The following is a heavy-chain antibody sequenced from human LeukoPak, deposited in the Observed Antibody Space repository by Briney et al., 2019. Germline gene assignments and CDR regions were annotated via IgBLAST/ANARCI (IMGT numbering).Heavy chain of an antibody. Sequence: GASVKVSCKASGGTFSSYAISWVRQAPRQGLEWMGRIIPIFGTANYAQKFQGRVTITTDESTSTAYMELSSLRSEDTAVYYCARDPYDSSGYYSDYWGQGTLVTVSS. J-gene: IGHJ4*02. V-gene: IGHV1-69*05. D-gene: IGHD3-22*01. CDR2: IIPIFGTA. CDR1: GGTFSSYA. CDR3: ARDPYDSSGYYSDY.